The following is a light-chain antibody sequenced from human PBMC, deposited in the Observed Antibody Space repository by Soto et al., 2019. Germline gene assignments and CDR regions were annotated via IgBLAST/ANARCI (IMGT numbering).Light chain of an antibody. CDR1: SSDVGGYNY. J-gene: IGLJ2*01. Sequence: QSVLTQPASVSGSPGQSITISCTGSSSDVGGYNYVSWYQQHPGKATKLMIYDVSNRPSGVSNRFSASKSGNTAALTISGLQAEDEADYYCSSYTSSSPLVFGGGTKLTVL. CDR2: DVS. CDR3: SSYTSSSPLV. V-gene: IGLV2-14*01.